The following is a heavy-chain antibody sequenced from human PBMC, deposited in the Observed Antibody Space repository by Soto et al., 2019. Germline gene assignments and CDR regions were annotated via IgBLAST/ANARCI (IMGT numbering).Heavy chain of an antibody. CDR1: GGTFSSYT. CDR2: IIPILGIA. Sequence: QVQLVQSGAEVKKPGSSVKVSCKASGGTFSSYTISWVRQAPGQGLEWMGRIIPILGIANYAQKFQGRVTITADKSTSTAYMELSSLRSDDTAVYYCARGGYDSSGYPLGIDYWGQGTLVTVSS. D-gene: IGHD3-22*01. CDR3: ARGGYDSSGYPLGIDY. V-gene: IGHV1-69*02. J-gene: IGHJ4*02.